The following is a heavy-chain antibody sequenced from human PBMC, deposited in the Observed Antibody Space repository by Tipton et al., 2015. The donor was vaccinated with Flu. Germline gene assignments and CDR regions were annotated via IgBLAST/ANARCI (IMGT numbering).Heavy chain of an antibody. V-gene: IGHV4-39*01. D-gene: IGHD3-10*02. CDR1: SGSIGSTNYF. J-gene: IGHJ4*02. CDR3: ARLSYYDVDLKNFYFEY. CDR2: IYPSGTT. Sequence: TLSLTCTVSSGSIGSTNYFCAWIRQPPGKRLELIGSIYPSGTTYYNPSLKSRVTISADTSKSQFSLMLRSVTAADTAVYYCARLSYYDVDLKNFYFEYWGQGALVTVSS.